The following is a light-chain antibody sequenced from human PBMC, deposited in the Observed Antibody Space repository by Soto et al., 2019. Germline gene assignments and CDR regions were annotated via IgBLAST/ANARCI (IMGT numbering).Light chain of an antibody. CDR2: AAS. V-gene: IGKV1-9*01. CDR3: QQLNSYPT. CDR1: QDISSY. Sequence: DIQLTQSPSFLSASVGDRVTMTCRASQDISSYLAWYQQKPGKVPELLIYAASALQSGVPSRFSGSGSGTEFTLTISSLQPEDFATYYCQQLNSYPTFGQGTKVEIK. J-gene: IGKJ1*01.